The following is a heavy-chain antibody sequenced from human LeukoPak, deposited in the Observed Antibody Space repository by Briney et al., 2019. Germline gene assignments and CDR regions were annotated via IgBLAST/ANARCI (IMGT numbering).Heavy chain of an antibody. CDR3: ARGGRLRFLEWLSYYYYGMDV. D-gene: IGHD3-3*01. Sequence: ASVKVSCKASGYTFTDYYIHWVRQATGQGLEWMGWMNPNSGNTGYAQKFQGRVTMTRNTSISTAYMELSSLRSEDTAVYYCARGGRLRFLEWLSYYYYGMDVWGQGTTVTVSS. CDR1: GYTFTDYY. V-gene: IGHV1-8*02. J-gene: IGHJ6*02. CDR2: MNPNSGNT.